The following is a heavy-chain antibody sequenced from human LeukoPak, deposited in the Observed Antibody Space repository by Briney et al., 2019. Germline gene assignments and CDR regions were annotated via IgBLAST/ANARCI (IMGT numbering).Heavy chain of an antibody. CDR1: GYTFTSYY. D-gene: IGHD2-15*01. CDR2: INPSGGST. J-gene: IGHJ4*02. CDR3: ARVARYCSGGSCYNLDY. Sequence: GASVKVSCKASGYTFTSYYIHWVRQAPGQGLEWMGIINPSGGSTSYAQKFQGRVTMTRDTSTSTVYMELSSLRSEDTAVYYCARVARYCSGGSCYNLDYWGQGTLVTVSS. V-gene: IGHV1-46*01.